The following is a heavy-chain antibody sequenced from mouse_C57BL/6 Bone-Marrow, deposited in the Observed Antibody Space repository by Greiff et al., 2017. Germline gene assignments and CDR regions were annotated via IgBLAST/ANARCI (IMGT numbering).Heavy chain of an antibody. V-gene: IGHV14-4*01. J-gene: IGHJ2*01. Sequence: EVQLQESGAELVRPGASVKLSCTASGFNIKDDYMHWVKQRPEQGLEWIGWIDPENGDTEYASKFQGKATITADTSSNTAYLQLSSLTSEDTAVYYCTPLITTADYWGQGTTLTVSS. CDR2: IDPENGDT. CDR1: GFNIKDDY. D-gene: IGHD1-1*01. CDR3: TPLITTADY.